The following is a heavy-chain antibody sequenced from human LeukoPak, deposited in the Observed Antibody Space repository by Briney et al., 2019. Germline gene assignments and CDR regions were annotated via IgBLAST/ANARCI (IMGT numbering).Heavy chain of an antibody. CDR1: GFTFSSYS. J-gene: IGHJ4*02. V-gene: IGHV3-48*01. D-gene: IGHD6-19*01. CDR2: ISSSSGTK. CDR3: ASIAVAIDFDY. Sequence: GGSLRLSCAASGFTFSSYSMNWVRQASGKGLEWVSYISSSSGTKYYADSVKGRFTISRDNAKNSLYLQMNSLRAEDTAVYYCASIAVAIDFDYWGQGTLVTVSS.